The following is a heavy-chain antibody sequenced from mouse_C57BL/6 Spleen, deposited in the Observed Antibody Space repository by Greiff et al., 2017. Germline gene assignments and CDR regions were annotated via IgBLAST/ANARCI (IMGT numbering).Heavy chain of an antibody. J-gene: IGHJ2*01. CDR2: ISSCSSTI. V-gene: IGHV5-17*01. CDR1: GFTFSDYG. D-gene: IGHD1-1*01. Sequence: EVKLMESGGGLVKPGGSLKLSCAASGFTFSDYGMHWVRQAPEKGLEWVAYISSCSSTIYYADTVKGRFTISRDNAKNTLFLQMTSLRSEDTAMYYCAITTGVVFDYWGKGTTLTVSS. CDR3: AITTGVVFDY.